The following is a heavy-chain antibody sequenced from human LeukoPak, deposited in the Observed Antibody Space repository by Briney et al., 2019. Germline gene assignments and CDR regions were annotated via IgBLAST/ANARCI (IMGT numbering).Heavy chain of an antibody. D-gene: IGHD5-18*01. CDR3: ARVDSYGPTFDY. V-gene: IGHV3-48*03. J-gene: IGHJ4*02. Sequence: PGGSLRLPCAASGFTFSSYEMNWVRQAPGEGLEWVSYISSSGRMIHYADSVKGRFTISRDNAKNTLYLQMNSLRADDTAVYYCARVDSYGPTFDYWGQGTLVTVSS. CDR1: GFTFSSYE. CDR2: ISSSGRMI.